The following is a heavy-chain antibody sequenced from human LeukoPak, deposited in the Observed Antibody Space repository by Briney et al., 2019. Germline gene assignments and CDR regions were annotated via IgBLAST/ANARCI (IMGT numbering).Heavy chain of an antibody. CDR1: GGSISSYY. CDR2: IYTSGST. J-gene: IGHJ4*02. Sequence: SETLSLTCTVSGGSISSYYWSWIRQPAGKGLEWIGRIYTSGSTNYNPSLKSRVTISVDTSKNQFSLKLSSVTAADTAVYYCARDSRDDYGGNVYFDYWGQGTLVTVSS. V-gene: IGHV4-4*07. D-gene: IGHD4-23*01. CDR3: ARDSRDDYGGNVYFDY.